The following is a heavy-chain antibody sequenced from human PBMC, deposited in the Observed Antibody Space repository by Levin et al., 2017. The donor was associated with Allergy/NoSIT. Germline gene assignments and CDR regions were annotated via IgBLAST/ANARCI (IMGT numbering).Heavy chain of an antibody. CDR2: ISYDGSNK. Sequence: SCAASGLTFSSFAMHWVRQAPGKGLEWVAVISYDGSNKYYADSVKGRFTISRDNSKNTLYLQMNSLRVEDTAVYYCAKPYNSGWYGDLDYWGQGTLVAVSS. CDR3: AKPYNSGWYGDLDY. J-gene: IGHJ4*02. D-gene: IGHD6-19*01. V-gene: IGHV3-30*04. CDR1: GLTFSSFA.